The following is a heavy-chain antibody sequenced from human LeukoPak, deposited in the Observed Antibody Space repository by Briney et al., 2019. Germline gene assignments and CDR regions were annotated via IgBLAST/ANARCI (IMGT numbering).Heavy chain of an antibody. D-gene: IGHD6-13*01. CDR1: GGSMSSYY. V-gene: IGHV4-4*07. CDR2: IYSTGST. Sequence: SETLYLTCTVSGGSMSSYYWSWIRQPAGKGLEWIGRIYSTGSTNYNPSLKSRVIMSVDTSKNQFSLRLRSVTAADTAVYYCARQIASAGTAGFDFWGQGALVTVSS. CDR3: ARQIASAGTAGFDF. J-gene: IGHJ4*02.